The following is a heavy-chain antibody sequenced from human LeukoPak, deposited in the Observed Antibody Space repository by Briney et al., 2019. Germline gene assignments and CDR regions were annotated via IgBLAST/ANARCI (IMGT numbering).Heavy chain of an antibody. V-gene: IGHV3-30*18. D-gene: IGHD6-19*01. CDR3: AKSGSGSSGWYYFDY. J-gene: IGHJ4*02. Sequence: GGSLRLACAASGFTFSTYGMHWVRQAPGKGLEWVAVIAYDGSHKYYADSVKGRFTISRDNSKDTLYLQMDSLRAEDTAVYYCAKSGSGSSGWYYFDYWGQGTLVTVSS. CDR2: IAYDGSHK. CDR1: GFTFSTYG.